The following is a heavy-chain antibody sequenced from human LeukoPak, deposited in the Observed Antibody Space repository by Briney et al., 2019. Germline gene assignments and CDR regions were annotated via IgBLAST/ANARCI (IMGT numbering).Heavy chain of an antibody. CDR1: GFTFSSYA. J-gene: IGHJ4*02. V-gene: IGHV3-23*01. CDR2: ISGSGGST. Sequence: GGSLRLSCAACGFTFSSYAMSWVRQAPGKGLEWVSAISGSGGSTYYADSVKGRFTISRDNSKNTLYLQMTSLRAEDTAVYYCAKLPGYSGSYFSGFDYWGQGTLVTVSS. CDR3: AKLPGYSGSYFSGFDY. D-gene: IGHD1-26*01.